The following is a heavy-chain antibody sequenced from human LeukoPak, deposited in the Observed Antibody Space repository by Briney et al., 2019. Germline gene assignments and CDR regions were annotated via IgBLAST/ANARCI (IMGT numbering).Heavy chain of an antibody. CDR1: GFIFSSYG. CDR2: IRYDGSHK. D-gene: IGHD2-21*01. CDR3: AKDRGDCYDY. V-gene: IGHV3-30*02. J-gene: IGHJ4*02. Sequence: GGSLRLSCAASGFIFSSYGMHWVRQAPGKGLEWVAFIRYDGSHKFHADSVKDRSTISRDNSKNTLFLQMNSLRPEDTAVYYCAKDRGDCYDYWGQGALVTVSS.